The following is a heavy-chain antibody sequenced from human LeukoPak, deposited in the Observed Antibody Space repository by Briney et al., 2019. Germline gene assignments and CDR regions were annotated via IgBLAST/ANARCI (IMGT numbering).Heavy chain of an antibody. CDR2: INGSGGST. CDR3: AKELLYYYDSSGYFDY. Sequence: GGSLRLSCAASGFTFSSYAMSWVRQAPGKGLEWVSAINGSGGSTYYADSVKGRFTISRDNSKNTLYLQMNSLRAEDTAVYYCAKELLYYYDSSGYFDYWGQGTLVTVSS. V-gene: IGHV3-23*01. J-gene: IGHJ4*02. CDR1: GFTFSSYA. D-gene: IGHD3-22*01.